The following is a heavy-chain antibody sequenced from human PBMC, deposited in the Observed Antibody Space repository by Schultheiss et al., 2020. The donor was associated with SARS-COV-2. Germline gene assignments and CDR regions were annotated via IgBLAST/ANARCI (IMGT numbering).Heavy chain of an antibody. CDR3: ARGRMSRRTIKTSIAARSHYFDY. Sequence: SQTLSLTCAVSGYSISSGYYWGWIRQPPGKGLEWIGSIYHSGSTYYNPSLKSRVTISVDTSKNQFSLKLSSVTAADTAVYYCARGRMSRRTIKTSIAARSHYFDYWGQGTLVTVSS. CDR2: IYHSGST. CDR1: GYSISSGYY. D-gene: IGHD6-6*01. V-gene: IGHV4-38-2*01. J-gene: IGHJ4*02.